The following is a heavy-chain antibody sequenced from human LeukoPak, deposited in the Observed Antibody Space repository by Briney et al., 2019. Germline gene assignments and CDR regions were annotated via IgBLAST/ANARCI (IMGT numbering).Heavy chain of an antibody. D-gene: IGHD2-8*01. J-gene: IGHJ4*02. Sequence: GRSLRLSCAASGFTFSSYWMSWVRQAPGKGLEWVANIKQDGSEKYYVDSVKGRFTISRDNAKNSLYLQMNSLRAEDTAVYYCARGGQYCTNGECYTGDYWGQGTLVTVSS. CDR2: IKQDGSEK. V-gene: IGHV3-7*01. CDR3: ARGGQYCTNGECYTGDY. CDR1: GFTFSSYW.